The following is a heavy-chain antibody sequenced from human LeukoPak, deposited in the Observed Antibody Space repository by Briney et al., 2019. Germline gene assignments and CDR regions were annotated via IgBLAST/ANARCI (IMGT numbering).Heavy chain of an antibody. J-gene: IGHJ4*02. D-gene: IGHD2-2*01. Sequence: PSETLSLTCAVYGGSFSGYSWSWIRQPPGKGLEWIGEINHSGSTNYNPSLKSRVTISVDTSQNQFSLKLSSVTAADTAVYYCARDQYCSSTSCFPFDYWGQGTLVTVSS. CDR1: GGSFSGYS. CDR2: INHSGST. CDR3: ARDQYCSSTSCFPFDY. V-gene: IGHV4-34*01.